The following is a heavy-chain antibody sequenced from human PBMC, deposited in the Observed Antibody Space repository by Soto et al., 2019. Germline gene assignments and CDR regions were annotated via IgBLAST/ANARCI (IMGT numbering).Heavy chain of an antibody. Sequence: QVQLVESGGGVVQPGRSLRLSCAASGFTFSSYAMHWVRQTPDKGLEWVAFLSYDGSHNYYADSVKGRFTISRDNSKNTLYPQMNSLRVEDTAVYYCAKDRSTIFGVVTYCFAYWGQGTLVTVSS. CDR1: GFTFSSYA. V-gene: IGHV3-30*18. CDR2: LSYDGSHN. J-gene: IGHJ4*02. D-gene: IGHD3-3*01. CDR3: AKDRSTIFGVVTYCFAY.